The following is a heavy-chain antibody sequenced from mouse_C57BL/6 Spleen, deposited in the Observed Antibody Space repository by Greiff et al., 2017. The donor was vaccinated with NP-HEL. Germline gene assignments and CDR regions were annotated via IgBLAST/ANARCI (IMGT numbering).Heavy chain of an antibody. J-gene: IGHJ2*01. V-gene: IGHV5-4*01. CDR1: GFTFSSYA. Sequence: EVQLVESGGGLVKPGGSLKLSCAASGFTFSSYAMSWVRQTPEKRLEWVATISDGGSYTYYPDNVKGRFTISRDNAKNNLYLQMSHLKSEDTAMYYCARDDVGESYYFDYWGQGTTLTVSS. CDR3: ARDDVGESYYFDY. CDR2: ISDGGSYT.